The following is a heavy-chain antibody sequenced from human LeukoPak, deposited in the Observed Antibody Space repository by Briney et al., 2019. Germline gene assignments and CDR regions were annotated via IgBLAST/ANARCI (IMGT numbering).Heavy chain of an antibody. D-gene: IGHD5-12*01. CDR1: GFTFSSYA. Sequence: GGSLRLSCAASGFTFSSYAMTWVRQAPGKGLEWVSVISGSGGSTYYADSVKGRFTISRDNSKNTLYLQMNSLRAEDTAVYYCAKGALVATDHDYWGQGTLVTVSS. CDR2: ISGSGGST. CDR3: AKGALVATDHDY. J-gene: IGHJ4*02. V-gene: IGHV3-23*01.